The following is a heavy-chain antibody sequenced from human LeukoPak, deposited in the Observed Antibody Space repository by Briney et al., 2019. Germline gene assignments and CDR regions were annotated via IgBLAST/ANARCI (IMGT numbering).Heavy chain of an antibody. D-gene: IGHD2-2*01. CDR1: RFTFSSYA. CDR2: ISGSGGST. CDR3: AKGYCSSTSCYAYYYGMDV. V-gene: IGHV3-23*01. Sequence: TGGSLRLSCAASRFTFSSYAMSWVRQAPGKGLEWVSAISGSGGSTYYADSVKGRFTISRDNSKNTLYLQMNSLRAEDTAVYYCAKGYCSSTSCYAYYYGMDVWGQGTTVTVSS. J-gene: IGHJ6*02.